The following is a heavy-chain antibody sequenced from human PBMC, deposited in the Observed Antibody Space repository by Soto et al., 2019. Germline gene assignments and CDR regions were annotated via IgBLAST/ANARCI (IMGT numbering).Heavy chain of an antibody. D-gene: IGHD2-8*01. CDR2: ISSSSYTI. J-gene: IGHJ4*02. V-gene: IGHV3-48*04. CDR3: ARELEYCSNGVCFPYFDP. Sequence: EVQLEESGGGLVQPGGSLRLSCAASGFSFRSYSMNWVRQAPGKGLEWVSDISSSSYTIYYADSVKGRFTISRDNAKNSLYLQMDSLRAEDTAVYYCARELEYCSNGVCFPYFDPWGQGTLVTVSS. CDR1: GFSFRSYS.